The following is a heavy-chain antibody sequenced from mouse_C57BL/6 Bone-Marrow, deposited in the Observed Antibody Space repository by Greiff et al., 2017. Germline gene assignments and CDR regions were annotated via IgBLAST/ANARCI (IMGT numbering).Heavy chain of an antibody. CDR3: ALDSRTVCAMDY. D-gene: IGHD3-2*01. Sequence: VQLQQPGAELVKPGASVKLSCTASGFTINDYYMHWVKQRTEQGLEWIGRIDPADGETKYAPKFQGKATLTADTSSNTAYLQLSSLTSEDSAVYYCALDSRTVCAMDYWGQGTSVTVSS. CDR1: GFTINDYY. V-gene: IGHV14-2*01. CDR2: IDPADGET. J-gene: IGHJ4*01.